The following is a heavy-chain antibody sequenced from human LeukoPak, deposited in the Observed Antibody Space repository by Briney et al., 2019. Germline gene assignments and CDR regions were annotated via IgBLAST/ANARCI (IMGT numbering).Heavy chain of an antibody. CDR1: GGTFSSYA. CDR2: IIPIFGTA. D-gene: IGHD7-27*01. J-gene: IGHJ5*02. V-gene: IGHV1-69*13. Sequence: SVKVSCKASGGTFSSYAISWVRQAPGQGLEWMGGIIPIFGTANYAQKFQGRVTITADESTSTAYMELSSLRSEDTAVYYCARYHPLNWGPNWFDPWGQGTLVTVSS. CDR3: ARYHPLNWGPNWFDP.